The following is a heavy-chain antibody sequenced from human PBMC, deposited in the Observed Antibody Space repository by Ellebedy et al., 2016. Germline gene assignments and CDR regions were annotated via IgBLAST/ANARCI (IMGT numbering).Heavy chain of an antibody. CDR3: AKDTSGYYGGYFDF. J-gene: IGHJ4*02. D-gene: IGHD3-22*01. V-gene: IGHV3-30*18. Sequence: GESLKISXEASGLPFGSKGMHWVRQAPGKGLEWVAATSYDGEGTDYADAVKGRFTISRDNSEDTLFLQMNSLRAEDTAVYYCAKDTSGYYGGYFDFWGQGTLVTVSS. CDR2: TSYDGEGT. CDR1: GLPFGSKG.